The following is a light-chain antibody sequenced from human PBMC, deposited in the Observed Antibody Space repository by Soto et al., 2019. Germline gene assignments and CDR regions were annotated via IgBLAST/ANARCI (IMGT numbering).Light chain of an antibody. Sequence: DIQMTQSPSSVSASVGDRVTITCRASQDISSWLAWFQQKPGKAPKLLIYAASSLHIGVPSRFSGSGSGTDFTLTINSLQPEDFATYYCQQSNSFPLTFGGGTKVEIK. CDR3: QQSNSFPLT. V-gene: IGKV1-12*01. CDR1: QDISSW. J-gene: IGKJ4*01. CDR2: AAS.